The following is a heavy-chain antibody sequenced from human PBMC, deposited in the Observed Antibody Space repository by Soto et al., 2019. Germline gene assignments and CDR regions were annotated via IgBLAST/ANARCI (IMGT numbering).Heavy chain of an antibody. Sequence: SETLSLTCAVYGGSFSGYYWSWLRQPPGKGLEWIGEINHSGSTNYNPSLKSRVTISVDTSKNQFSLKLSSVTAADTAVYYCARDARSYAFWSGYSYYYYYMDVWGKGTTVTVSS. CDR3: ARDARSYAFWSGYSYYYYYMDV. V-gene: IGHV4-34*01. D-gene: IGHD3-3*01. CDR1: GGSFSGYY. J-gene: IGHJ6*03. CDR2: INHSGST.